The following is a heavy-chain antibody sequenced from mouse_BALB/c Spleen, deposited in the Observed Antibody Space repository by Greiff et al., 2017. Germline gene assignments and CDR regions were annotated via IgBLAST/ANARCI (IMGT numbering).Heavy chain of an antibody. CDR2: ISTYYGNT. D-gene: IGHD2-3*01. Sequence: QVQLQQSGPELVRPGVSVKISCKGSSYTFTDYAMHWVKQSHAKSLEWIGVISTYYGNTNYNQKFKGKATMTVDKSSSTAYMELARLTSEDSAVYYCAREGADGYWAYWGQGTLVTVSA. CDR1: SYTFTDYA. J-gene: IGHJ3*01. V-gene: IGHV1-67*01. CDR3: AREGADGYWAY.